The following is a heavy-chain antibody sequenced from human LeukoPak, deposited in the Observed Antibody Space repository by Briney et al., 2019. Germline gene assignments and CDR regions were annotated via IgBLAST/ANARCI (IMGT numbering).Heavy chain of an antibody. CDR2: IYYSGNT. V-gene: IGHV4-59*01. D-gene: IGHD1-26*01. CDR3: ARGMPSGSYHFDY. J-gene: IGHJ4*02. CDR1: GGSISSYY. Sequence: SETLSLTCTVSGGSISSYYWSWIRQPPGKGLEWIGYIYYSGNTNYNPSLKSRVTISVDTSKNQFSLKLSSVTAADTAVYYCARGMPSGSYHFDYWGQGTLVTVSS.